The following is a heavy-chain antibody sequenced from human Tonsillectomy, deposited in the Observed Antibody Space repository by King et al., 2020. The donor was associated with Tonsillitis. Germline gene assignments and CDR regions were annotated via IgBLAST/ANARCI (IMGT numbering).Heavy chain of an antibody. D-gene: IGHD6-13*01. CDR2: IYPGDSAT. V-gene: IGHV5-51*01. CDR3: ARHSSRSWYSWFDP. CDR1: GYRFTSYW. J-gene: IGHJ5*02. Sequence: QLVQSGAEGKKPGESLKISCKGSGYRFTSYWIGLVRQMPGKGLELIGIIYPGDSATRFSPSFQGQVTISADKSISTAYLQWSSLKASDTAMYYCARHSSRSWYSWFDPWGQGTLVTVSS.